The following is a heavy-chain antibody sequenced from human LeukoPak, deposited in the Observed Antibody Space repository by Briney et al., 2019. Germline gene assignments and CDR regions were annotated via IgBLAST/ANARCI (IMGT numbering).Heavy chain of an antibody. J-gene: IGHJ4*02. D-gene: IGHD1-26*01. CDR1: GFTFSSYE. V-gene: IGHV3-48*03. Sequence: GGSLRLSCAASGFTFSSYEMNWVRQAPGKGLEWVSYIIGSGTTIHYADSVKGRFTISSDNAKNTLYLQMNSLRAEDTAVYYCARALGSSSDYWGQGTLVTVSS. CDR3: ARALGSSSDY. CDR2: IIGSGTTI.